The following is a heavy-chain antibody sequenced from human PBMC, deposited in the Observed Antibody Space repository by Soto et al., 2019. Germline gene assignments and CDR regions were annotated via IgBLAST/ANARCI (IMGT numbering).Heavy chain of an antibody. V-gene: IGHV1-18*01. Sequence: ASVKVSCKASGCTFTSYGISWVRQAPGQGLEWMGWISAYNGNTNYAQKLQGRVTMTTDTSTSTAYMELRSLRSDDTTLYYCAREGDSSGWDDAFDIWGQGTMVTVSS. D-gene: IGHD6-19*01. J-gene: IGHJ3*02. CDR3: AREGDSSGWDDAFDI. CDR1: GCTFTSYG. CDR2: ISAYNGNT.